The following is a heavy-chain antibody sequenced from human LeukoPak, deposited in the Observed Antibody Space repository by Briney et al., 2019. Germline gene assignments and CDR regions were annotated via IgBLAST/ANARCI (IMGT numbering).Heavy chain of an antibody. Sequence: GGSLTLFCAASGFTFSNYGMNWVRQAPGKGLEWVSYISSSRSTIYYADSVKGRFTISRDNAKNSLYLQMNSLRDEDTAVYYCARDGGGSYQVDYWGQGTLVTVSS. D-gene: IGHD1-26*01. CDR2: ISSSRSTI. CDR1: GFTFSNYG. CDR3: ARDGGGSYQVDY. V-gene: IGHV3-48*02. J-gene: IGHJ4*02.